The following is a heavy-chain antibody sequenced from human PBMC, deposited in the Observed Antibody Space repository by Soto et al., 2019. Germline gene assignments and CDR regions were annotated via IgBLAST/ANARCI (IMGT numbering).Heavy chain of an antibody. CDR3: ARGVAGSGFDL. J-gene: IGHJ4*02. D-gene: IGHD6-19*01. CDR1: GDSVSSNTAA. V-gene: IGHV6-1*01. Sequence: SQTLSLTCAISGDSVSSNTAAWNWIRSSPSRGLEWLGRTYYRSNWRHDYAVSVKSRITVNPDTSKNHFSLQLNSVTPDDTAVYYCARGVAGSGFDLWGQGTLVTAPQ. CDR2: TYYRSNWRH.